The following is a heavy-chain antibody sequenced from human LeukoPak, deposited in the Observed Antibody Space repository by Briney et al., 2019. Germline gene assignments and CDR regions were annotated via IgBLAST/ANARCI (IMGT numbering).Heavy chain of an antibody. J-gene: IGHJ6*02. CDR3: ASSADSSGYYNYYYGMDV. V-gene: IGHV4-34*01. D-gene: IGHD3-22*01. Sequence: SETLSLTCAVYGGSFSGYYWSWIRQPPGKGLEWIGEINHSGSTNYNPSLKSRVTISVDTSKNQFSLKLSSVTAADTAVYYCASSADSSGYYNYYYGMDVWGQGTTVTVSS. CDR1: GGSFSGYY. CDR2: INHSGST.